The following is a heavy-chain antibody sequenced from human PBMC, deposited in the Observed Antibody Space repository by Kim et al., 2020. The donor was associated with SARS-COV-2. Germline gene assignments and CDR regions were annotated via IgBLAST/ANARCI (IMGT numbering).Heavy chain of an antibody. J-gene: IGHJ4*02. D-gene: IGHD5-18*01. Sequence: TPSLKRRVTISVDTSKTQFSLKLSSVTAADTAVYYCARTVDTAMVYYFDYWGQGTLVTVSS. CDR3: ARTVDTAMVYYFDY. V-gene: IGHV4-34*01.